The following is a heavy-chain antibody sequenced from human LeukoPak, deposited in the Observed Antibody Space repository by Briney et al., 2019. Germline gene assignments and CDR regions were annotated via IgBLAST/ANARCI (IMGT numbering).Heavy chain of an antibody. J-gene: IGHJ5*02. D-gene: IGHD3-16*01. CDR2: MSTSGRII. CDR3: ARVTWGNWFGP. V-gene: IGHV3-11*01. CDR1: GFTFSDYY. Sequence: PGGSLRLSCAASGFTFSDYYMSWIRQAPGKGLEWVSYMSTSGRIIYYADSVKGRFTISRDNAKNSLCLQMNSLRAEDTAVYYCARVTWGNWFGPWGQGTLVTVSS.